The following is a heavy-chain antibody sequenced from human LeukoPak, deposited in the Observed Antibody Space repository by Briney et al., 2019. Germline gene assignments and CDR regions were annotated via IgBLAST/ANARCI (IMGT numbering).Heavy chain of an antibody. CDR2: IYYTGNT. V-gene: IGHV4-59*01. CDR1: GGSISSYY. J-gene: IGHJ4*02. Sequence: SETLSLTCTISGGSISSYYWNWIRQPPGKGLEWIGYIYYTGNTNYNPSLKSRVTISVDTSKNQFSLKLSSVTAADTAVYYCATAPHTYYFDYWGQGTLVTVSS. CDR3: ATAPHTYYFDY.